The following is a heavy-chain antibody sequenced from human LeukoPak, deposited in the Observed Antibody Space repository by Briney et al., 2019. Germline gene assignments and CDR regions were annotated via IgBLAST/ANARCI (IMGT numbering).Heavy chain of an antibody. CDR3: ARGQGVGWSYRYYCYYMDV. J-gene: IGHJ6*03. Sequence: ASVKVSCKASGYTFTSYGISLVRQPPGQGLEWMGWISAYNGNTNYAQKLQGRVTMTTDTSTSTAYMELRSLRSDDTAVYYCARGQGVGWSYRYYCYYMDVWGKGNTVTVSS. D-gene: IGHD1-26*01. CDR2: ISAYNGNT. CDR1: GYTFTSYG. V-gene: IGHV1-18*01.